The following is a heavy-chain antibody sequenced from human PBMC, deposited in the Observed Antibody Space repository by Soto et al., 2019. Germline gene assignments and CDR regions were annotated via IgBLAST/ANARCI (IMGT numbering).Heavy chain of an antibody. CDR1: GFTFSSFA. Sequence: QLGGSRRLSCAASGFTFSSFAMGWFRQAPGKGLDGVSAISGSGGSTYYADSVKGRFTISRDNSKNTLYLQMNSLRAEDTAVYYCLRFLEWQGYYYYGMDVWGQGTTVTVSS. CDR3: LRFLEWQGYYYYGMDV. J-gene: IGHJ6*02. V-gene: IGHV3-23*01. CDR2: ISGSGGST. D-gene: IGHD3-3*01.